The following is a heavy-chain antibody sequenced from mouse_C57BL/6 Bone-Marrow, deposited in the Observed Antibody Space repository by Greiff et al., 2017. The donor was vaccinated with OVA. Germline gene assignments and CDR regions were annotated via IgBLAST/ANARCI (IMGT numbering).Heavy chain of an antibody. CDR2: IYPRSGNT. CDR3: APEDYFDY. Sequence: QVQLKESGAELARPGASVKLSCKASGYTFTSYGISWVKQRTGQGLEWIGEIYPRSGNTYYNEKFKGKATLTADKSSSTAYMELRSLTSEDSAVYFCAPEDYFDYWGQGTTLTVSS. CDR1: GYTFTSYG. V-gene: IGHV1-81*01. J-gene: IGHJ2*01.